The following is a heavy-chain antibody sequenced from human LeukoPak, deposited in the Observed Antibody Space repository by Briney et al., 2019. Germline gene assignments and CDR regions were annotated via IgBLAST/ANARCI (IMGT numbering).Heavy chain of an antibody. CDR3: ATIPRNSPAGAFDI. Sequence: GASVKVSCKVSGYTLTELSMHWVRQAPGKGLEWMGGFDPEDGETIYAQKFQGRVTMAEDTSTDTAYMELSSLRSEDTAVYYCATIPRNSPAGAFDIWGQGTMVTVSS. CDR2: FDPEDGET. CDR1: GYTLTELS. J-gene: IGHJ3*02. V-gene: IGHV1-24*01. D-gene: IGHD4-23*01.